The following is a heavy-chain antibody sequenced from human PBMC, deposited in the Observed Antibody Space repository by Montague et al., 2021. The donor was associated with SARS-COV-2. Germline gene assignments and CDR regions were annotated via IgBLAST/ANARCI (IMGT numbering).Heavy chain of an antibody. CDR3: ARVSGVWFGELPRDYFYGMDV. CDR2: IKQDGSEK. Sequence: SLRLSCAASGFIFSRYCMSWVRQAPGKGLEWVANIKQDGSEKFYVDSVKGRFTISRDNAKNSLFLQINSLRAEDTAVYYCARVSGVWFGELPRDYFYGMDVWGQGGTVTVSS. CDR1: GFIFSRYC. D-gene: IGHD3-10*01. J-gene: IGHJ6*02. V-gene: IGHV3-7*01.